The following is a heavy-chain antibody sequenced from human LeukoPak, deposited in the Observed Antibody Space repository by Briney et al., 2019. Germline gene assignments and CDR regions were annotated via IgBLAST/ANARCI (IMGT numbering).Heavy chain of an antibody. CDR1: GYTFTSYY. Sequence: ASVKVSCKASGYTFTSYYMHWVRQAPGQGLEWMGIINPSGGSTSYAQKFQGRVTMTRDTSTSTVYMELGSLRSEDTAVYYCASQDSSGYNLGYWGQGTLVTVSS. V-gene: IGHV1-46*03. D-gene: IGHD3-22*01. CDR2: INPSGGST. CDR3: ASQDSSGYNLGY. J-gene: IGHJ4*02.